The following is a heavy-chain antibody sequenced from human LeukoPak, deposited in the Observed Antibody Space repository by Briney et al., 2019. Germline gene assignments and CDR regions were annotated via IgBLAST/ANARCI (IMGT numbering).Heavy chain of an antibody. D-gene: IGHD2-15*01. J-gene: IGHJ3*02. CDR2: ISSTTSYI. Sequence: PGGSLRLSCAASGFTVSSNYMSWVRQATGKGLEWVSSISSTTSYIYYADSVKGRFTISRDNARNSLYLHMNSLRPEDTAVYYCARARNLGYCSGTSCWYAFDIWGQGTMVTVSS. CDR3: ARARNLGYCSGTSCWYAFDI. V-gene: IGHV3-21*01. CDR1: GFTVSSNY.